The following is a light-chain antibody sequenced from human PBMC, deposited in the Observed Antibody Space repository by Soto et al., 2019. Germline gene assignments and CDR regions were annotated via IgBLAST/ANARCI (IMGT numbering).Light chain of an antibody. Sequence: QSVLTQPASVSGSPGQSITISCTGTSSDVGGYNYVSWYQQHPGKAPKLMIYEVSNRPSGVSNRFSGSKSGNKASLTISGLQAEDEADYYCSSYTSSSTPYVFGTGIKVTVL. CDR3: SSYTSSSTPYV. V-gene: IGLV2-14*01. CDR2: EVS. J-gene: IGLJ1*01. CDR1: SSDVGGYNY.